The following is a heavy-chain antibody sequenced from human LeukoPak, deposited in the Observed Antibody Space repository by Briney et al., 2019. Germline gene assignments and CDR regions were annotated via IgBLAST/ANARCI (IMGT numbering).Heavy chain of an antibody. CDR2: IYYMGTT. V-gene: IGHV4-59*01. CDR1: GGSISNYY. Sequence: SETLSLTCTVSGGSISNYYWSWIRQPPGKGLEWIGYIYYMGTTNYNPSLKSRVTISVDTSKNQFSLKLSSVTAADTAVYYCARGRAAASEYWGQGPLVTVSS. D-gene: IGHD6-13*01. CDR3: ARGRAAASEY. J-gene: IGHJ4*02.